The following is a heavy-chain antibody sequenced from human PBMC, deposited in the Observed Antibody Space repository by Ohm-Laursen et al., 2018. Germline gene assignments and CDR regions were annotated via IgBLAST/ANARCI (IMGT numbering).Heavy chain of an antibody. V-gene: IGHV1-8*01. CDR1: GYTFTSYD. Sequence: SVTVSCKASGYTFTSYDINWVRQATGQGLEWMGWMNPNSGNTGYAQKFQGRVTMTRNTSISTAYMELSSLRSEDTAVYYCARRAGVVTDYQHWGQGTLVTVSS. J-gene: IGHJ1*01. D-gene: IGHD2-21*02. CDR2: MNPNSGNT. CDR3: ARRAGVVTDYQH.